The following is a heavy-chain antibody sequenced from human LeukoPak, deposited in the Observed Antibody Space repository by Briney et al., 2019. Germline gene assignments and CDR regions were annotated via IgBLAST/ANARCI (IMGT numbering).Heavy chain of an antibody. J-gene: IGHJ4*02. CDR3: ARLYGGNSAYFDY. Sequence: GESLRISCKGSGYSFTSYWIGWVRQMPGKGLEWMGIIYPGDSDTRYSPSFQGQVTISADKSISTAYLQGSSLKASDTAMYYCARLYGGNSAYFDYWGQGTLVTVSS. CDR2: IYPGDSDT. D-gene: IGHD4-23*01. CDR1: GYSFTSYW. V-gene: IGHV5-51*01.